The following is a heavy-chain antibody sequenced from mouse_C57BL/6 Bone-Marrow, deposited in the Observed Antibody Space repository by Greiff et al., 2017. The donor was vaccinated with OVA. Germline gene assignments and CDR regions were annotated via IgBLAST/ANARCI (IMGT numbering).Heavy chain of an antibody. CDR1: GFTFSSYA. V-gene: IGHV5-4*01. CDR3: ARDRGLRWYFDV. D-gene: IGHD2-4*01. CDR2: ISDGGSYT. Sequence: EVKLVESGGGLVKPGGSLKLSCAASGFTFSSYAMSWVRQTPEKRLEWVATISDGGSYTYYPDNVKGRFTISRDNAKNNLYLQMSHLKSEDTAVYYCARDRGLRWYFDVWGTGTTVTVSS. J-gene: IGHJ1*03.